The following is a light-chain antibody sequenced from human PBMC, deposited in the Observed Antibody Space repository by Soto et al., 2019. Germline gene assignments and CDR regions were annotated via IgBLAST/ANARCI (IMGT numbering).Light chain of an antibody. CDR1: SGHSSYA. Sequence: QSVLTHSPSASASLGASVKLTCTLSSGHSSYAIAWHQQQPEKGPRYLMKLDSDGSHTKGDAIPDRFSGSSSGAERYLTISSLQSEDEADYYCQTWGTGIHVVFGGGTQLTVL. J-gene: IGLJ2*01. V-gene: IGLV4-69*01. CDR3: QTWGTGIHVV. CDR2: LDSDGSH.